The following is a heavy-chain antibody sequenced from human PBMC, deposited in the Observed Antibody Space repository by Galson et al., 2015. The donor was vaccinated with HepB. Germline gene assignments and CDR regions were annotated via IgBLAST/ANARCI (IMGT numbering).Heavy chain of an antibody. V-gene: IGHV1-3*01. Sequence: SVKVSCKASGYTFTSYAMHWVRQAPGQRLEWMGWINAGNGNTKYSQKFQGRVTITRDTSASTAYMELSSLRSEDTAVYYCARGYYYDSSGLWGYYYYGMDVWGQGTTVTVSS. CDR3: ARGYYYDSSGLWGYYYYGMDV. CDR2: INAGNGNT. CDR1: GYTFTSYA. D-gene: IGHD3-22*01. J-gene: IGHJ6*02.